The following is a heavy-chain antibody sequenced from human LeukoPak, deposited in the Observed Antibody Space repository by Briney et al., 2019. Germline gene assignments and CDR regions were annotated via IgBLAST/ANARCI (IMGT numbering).Heavy chain of an antibody. CDR3: ARDRNWNFLPEFDP. CDR1: GFIFSNYS. J-gene: IGHJ5*02. Sequence: GGSLRLSCGASGFIFSNYSMSWVRQAPGKGLEWVSAISGSGDKTYYADSVKGRFTISRDNAKNTLYLQMNSLRAEDTAVYYCARDRNWNFLPEFDPWGQGTLVTVSS. V-gene: IGHV3-23*01. CDR2: ISGSGDKT. D-gene: IGHD1-7*01.